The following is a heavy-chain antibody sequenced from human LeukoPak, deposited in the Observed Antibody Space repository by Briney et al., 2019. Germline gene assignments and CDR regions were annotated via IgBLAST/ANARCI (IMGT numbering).Heavy chain of an antibody. J-gene: IGHJ4*02. CDR2: IYYSGST. V-gene: IGHV4-59*12. D-gene: IGHD5-12*01. Sequence: SETLSLTCTVSGGSISSYYWSWIRQPPGKGLEWIGYIYYSGSTNYNPSLKSRVTISVDTSKNQFSLKLSSVTAADTAVYYCATSYDYLTRALPFDYWGQGTLVTVSS. CDR3: ATSYDYLTRALPFDY. CDR1: GGSISSYY.